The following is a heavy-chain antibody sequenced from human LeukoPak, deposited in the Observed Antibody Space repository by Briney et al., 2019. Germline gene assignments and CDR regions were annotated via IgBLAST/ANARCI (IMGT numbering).Heavy chain of an antibody. Sequence: SETLSLTCTVSGGSISSGDYYWSWIRQPPGKGLEWIGYIYYSGSNYYNPSLKSRVTISVDTSKNQFSLKLSSVTAADTAVYYCARGGYYGSGSYWGTFDYWGQGTLVTVSS. V-gene: IGHV4-30-4*01. J-gene: IGHJ4*02. CDR2: IYYSGSN. CDR3: ARGGYYGSGSYWGTFDY. CDR1: GGSISSGDYY. D-gene: IGHD3-10*01.